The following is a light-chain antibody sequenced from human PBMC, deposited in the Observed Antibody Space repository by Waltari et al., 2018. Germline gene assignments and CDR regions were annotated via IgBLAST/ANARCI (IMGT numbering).Light chain of an antibody. CDR2: EGT. CDR1: SSDVGCSNR. Sequence: QSALTQPASVSGSPGQSITISCTGTSSDVGCSNRFPLYQQNPGKGPKILIYEGTQRLSGVSDRFSDSKSGNTASLTLSGLQPEDEADYYCCAHAGGGTHYAFGTGTKVTVL. V-gene: IGLV2-23*01. J-gene: IGLJ1*01. CDR3: CAHAGGGTHYA.